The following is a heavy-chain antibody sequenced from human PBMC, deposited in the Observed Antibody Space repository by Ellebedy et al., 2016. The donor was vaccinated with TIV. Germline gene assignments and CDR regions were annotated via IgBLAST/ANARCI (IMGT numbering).Heavy chain of an antibody. J-gene: IGHJ4*02. D-gene: IGHD3-22*01. CDR1: GFTLSSYW. CDR2: IKQDGSVI. V-gene: IGHV3-7*01. CDR3: ARHPYDNSAYFDY. Sequence: GESLKISCAASGFTLSSYWMNWVRQAPGKGLEWVANIKQDGSVIHYVDSVRGRFSISRDNAKNSLYLQMNSLGAEDTAVYYCARHPYDNSAYFDYWGQGSLVTVSS.